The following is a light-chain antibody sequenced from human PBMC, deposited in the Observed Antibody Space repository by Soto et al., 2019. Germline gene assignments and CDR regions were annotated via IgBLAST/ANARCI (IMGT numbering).Light chain of an antibody. CDR2: GAS. CDR1: HGVDNY. V-gene: IGKV3-20*01. CDR3: NQYGVSPLT. Sequence: EIVLTQSPGTLSLSPVERGTLSCRASHGVDNYLAWYQHKPVQAPRLLIYGASSRAAGVPDRFSGRGFGTDFTLTISKLEPDDCAVYYCNQYGVSPLTFGQGTKVEIK. J-gene: IGKJ1*01.